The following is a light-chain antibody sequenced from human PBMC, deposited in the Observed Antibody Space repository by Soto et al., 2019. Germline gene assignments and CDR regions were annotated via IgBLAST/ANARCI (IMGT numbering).Light chain of an antibody. J-gene: IGLJ1*01. Sequence: QSVLTQPASVSGSPGQSITISCTGTSSDVGGYNYVSWYQQQSGKAPKLMIHEVSNRPSGVSNRFSGSKSGNTASLTISGLQAEDEADYYCSSYKSSRAYVLGIGTKVTVL. CDR3: SSYKSSRAYV. V-gene: IGLV2-14*01. CDR2: EVS. CDR1: SSDVGGYNY.